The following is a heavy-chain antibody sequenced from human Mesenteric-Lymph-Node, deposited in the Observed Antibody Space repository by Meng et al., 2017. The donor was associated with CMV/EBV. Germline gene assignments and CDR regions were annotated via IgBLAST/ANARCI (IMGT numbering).Heavy chain of an antibody. Sequence: GESLKISCAASGFTFSSCGMNWVRQAPGKGLEWVSHIGRSGQTIYYSDSVKGRFTISRDNAKNSLSLQMNSLRTEDTAVYYCARDNHYFGSGSYYNDHWYFDLWGRGALVTVSS. D-gene: IGHD3-10*01. CDR3: ARDNHYFGSGSYYNDHWYFDL. V-gene: IGHV3-48*03. J-gene: IGHJ2*01. CDR1: GFTFSSCG. CDR2: IGRSGQTI.